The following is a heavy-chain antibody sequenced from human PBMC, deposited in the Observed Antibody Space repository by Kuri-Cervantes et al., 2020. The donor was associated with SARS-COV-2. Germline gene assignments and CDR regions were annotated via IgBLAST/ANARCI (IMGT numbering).Heavy chain of an antibody. CDR1: GITFSSYA. Sequence: GGSLRLSCAASGITFSSYAMNWVRQAPGKGLEWISAITDDGGSTYHADSVKGRFTISRDNSKTTLFLQMNSLGAEDTAVYHCVKGSAASRPYYFDSWGQGTLVTVSS. D-gene: IGHD3-10*01. CDR3: VKGSAASRPYYFDS. J-gene: IGHJ4*02. V-gene: IGHV3-23*01. CDR2: ITDDGGST.